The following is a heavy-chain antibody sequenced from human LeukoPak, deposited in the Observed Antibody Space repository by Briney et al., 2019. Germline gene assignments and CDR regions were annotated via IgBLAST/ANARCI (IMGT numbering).Heavy chain of an antibody. V-gene: IGHV3-48*04. CDR1: GVTFSSYV. J-gene: IGHJ6*02. CDR2: ISTSGGTI. CDR3: ASGCGGDCYGMDV. D-gene: IGHD2-21*01. Sequence: QPGGSLRLSCEASGVTFSSYVMSWVRQAPGNGLEWLSYISTSGGTIFYADSVKGRFTISRDNAKNSLSLQMHSLRAEDTAVYYCASGCGGDCYGMDVWGHGATVTVSS.